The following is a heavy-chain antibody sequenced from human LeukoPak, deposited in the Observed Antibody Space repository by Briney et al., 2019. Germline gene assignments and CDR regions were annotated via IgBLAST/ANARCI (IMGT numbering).Heavy chain of an antibody. J-gene: IGHJ3*02. CDR1: GFTHSSHE. D-gene: IGHD3-9*01. CDR3: ARGPPGLRYFDWMSGSGDAFDI. V-gene: IGHV3-48*03. CDR2: ISCSGCSI. Sequence: GCLRLSCAASGFTHSSHEIKQVRRAPGKGLEGGLYISCSGCSIYYADSVKGRFTISRDNAKNSLYLQMNSLRAEDTAVYYCARGPPGLRYFDWMSGSGDAFDIWGQGTMVTVSS.